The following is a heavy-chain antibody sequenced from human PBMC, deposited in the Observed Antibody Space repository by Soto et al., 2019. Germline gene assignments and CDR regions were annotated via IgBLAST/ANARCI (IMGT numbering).Heavy chain of an antibody. CDR3: ARGRDGYCSGGSCYRPFGMDV. V-gene: IGHV4-34*01. CDR2: INHSGST. D-gene: IGHD2-15*01. J-gene: IGHJ6*02. Sequence: SETLSLTCAVYGGSFSGYYWSWIRQPPGKGLEWIGEINHSGSTNYNPSLKSRVTISVDTSKYQFSLKLSSVTAADTAVYYCARGRDGYCSGGSCYRPFGMDVWGQGTTVTVSS. CDR1: GGSFSGYY.